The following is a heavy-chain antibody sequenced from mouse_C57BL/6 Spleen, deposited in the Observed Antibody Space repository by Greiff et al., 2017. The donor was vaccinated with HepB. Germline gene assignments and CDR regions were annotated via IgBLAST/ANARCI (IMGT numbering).Heavy chain of an antibody. CDR1: GFTFSSYG. Sequence: EVQLVESGGDLVKPGGSLKLSCAASGFTFSSYGMSWVRQTPDKRLEWVATIRSGGSYTYYPDSVKGRFTISRDNAKNTLYLQMSSLKSEDTAMYYWARQGYYYGSSLYYFDYWGQGTTLTVSS. CDR3: ARQGYYYGSSLYYFDY. V-gene: IGHV5-6*01. CDR2: IRSGGSYT. J-gene: IGHJ2*01. D-gene: IGHD1-1*01.